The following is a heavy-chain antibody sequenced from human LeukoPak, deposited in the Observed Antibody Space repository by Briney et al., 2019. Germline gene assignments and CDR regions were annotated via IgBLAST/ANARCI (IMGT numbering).Heavy chain of an antibody. D-gene: IGHD2-15*01. Sequence: ASVKVSCKASGYTFTSYDINWVRQATGQGLEWMGWMNPNSGNTGYAQKFQGRVTITRKTSISTASLELSSLRSEDTAVYYCARGQRTYQIVVVVAATRYWFDPWGQGTLVTVSS. CDR3: ARGQRTYQIVVVVAATRYWFDP. J-gene: IGHJ5*02. V-gene: IGHV1-8*03. CDR2: MNPNSGNT. CDR1: GYTFTSYD.